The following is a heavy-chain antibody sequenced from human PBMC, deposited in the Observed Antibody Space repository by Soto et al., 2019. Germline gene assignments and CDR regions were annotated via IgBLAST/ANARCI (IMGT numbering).Heavy chain of an antibody. J-gene: IGHJ4*02. V-gene: IGHV3-9*01. D-gene: IGHD2-21*02. Sequence: EVQLVESGRGLVQPGRSLRLSCAASGFTFDDYAMHWVRQAPGKGLEWVSGISWNSGSIGYADSVKGRFTISRDNAKNSLYLQMNSLRAEDTALYYCAKDISPTCGGDCYSETPFDYWGQGTLVTVSS. CDR1: GFTFDDYA. CDR2: ISWNSGSI. CDR3: AKDISPTCGGDCYSETPFDY.